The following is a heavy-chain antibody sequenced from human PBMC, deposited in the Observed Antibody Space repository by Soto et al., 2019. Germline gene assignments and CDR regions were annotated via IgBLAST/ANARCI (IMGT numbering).Heavy chain of an antibody. D-gene: IGHD3-22*01. CDR1: GGTFNSYD. Sequence: SVKVSCKASGGTFNSYDINWVRQAPGQGPEWMGGIIPIVETPKYAQKFQGRVTITADESTNTVYMELSSLRSEDTAMYYCARLSRPNYYDTSGFFKDNWFDPWGQGTLVTVSS. J-gene: IGHJ5*02. CDR2: IIPIVETP. V-gene: IGHV1-69*13. CDR3: ARLSRPNYYDTSGFFKDNWFDP.